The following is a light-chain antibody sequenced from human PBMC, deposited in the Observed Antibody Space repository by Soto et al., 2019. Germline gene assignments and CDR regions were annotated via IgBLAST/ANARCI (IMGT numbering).Light chain of an antibody. J-gene: IGKJ1*01. V-gene: IGKV1-5*03. CDR3: QEHNSYIPT. CDR1: QSIGGW. CDR2: EAS. Sequence: DIQTTQSPSTLSASVGDRVTLTCRASQSIGGWLAWYQQKPGKAPKLLIYEASVLQNGVPSRFSGSGSGTEFTLAIDSXQPDDFATYYCQEHNSYIPTFGPGTKVDTK.